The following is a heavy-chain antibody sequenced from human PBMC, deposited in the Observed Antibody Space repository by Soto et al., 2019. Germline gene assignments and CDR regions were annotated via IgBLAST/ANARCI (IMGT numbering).Heavy chain of an antibody. V-gene: IGHV3-13*01. J-gene: IGHJ4*02. Sequence: EVQLVESGGGLVQPGGSLSLSCAASGFTFSSYDMHWVRQATGKGLEWVSAIGTAGDTYYPGSVKGRFTISRENAKNSLDLQMNSLRAGDTAVYYCARDGVYGSLSYWCQGTLVTVSS. CDR3: ARDGVYGSLSY. CDR2: IGTAGDT. D-gene: IGHD2-8*01. CDR1: GFTFSSYD.